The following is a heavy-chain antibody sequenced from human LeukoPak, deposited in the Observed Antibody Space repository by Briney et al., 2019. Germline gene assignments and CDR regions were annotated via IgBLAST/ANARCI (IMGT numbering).Heavy chain of an antibody. CDR3: ASRLRVYYYDSSGYYYFDY. CDR2: IYHSGST. J-gene: IGHJ4*02. D-gene: IGHD3-22*01. CDR1: GYSICIGYY. V-gene: IGHV4-38-2*02. Sequence: PSETLSLTCTVSGYSICIGYYWGWIRQPPGKGLEWIGSIYHSGSTYYNPSLKSRVTISVDTSKNQFSLKLSSVTAADTAVYYCASRLRVYYYDSSGYYYFDYWGQGTLVTVSS.